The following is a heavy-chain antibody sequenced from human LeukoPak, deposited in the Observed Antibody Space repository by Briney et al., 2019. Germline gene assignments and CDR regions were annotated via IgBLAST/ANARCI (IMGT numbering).Heavy chain of an antibody. CDR3: ARRNYFDY. V-gene: IGHV4-34*01. CDR1: GGSFSGYY. J-gene: IGHJ4*02. CDR2: INHSGST. Sequence: SQTLSLTCAVYGGSFSGYYWSWIRQPPGKGLEWIGEINHSGSTNYNPSLKSRVTISVDTSKNRFSLKLSSVTAADTAVYYCARRNYFDYWGQGTLVTVSS.